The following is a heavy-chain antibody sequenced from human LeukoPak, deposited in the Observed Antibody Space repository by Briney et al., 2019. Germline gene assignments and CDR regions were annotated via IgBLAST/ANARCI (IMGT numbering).Heavy chain of an antibody. Sequence: PSETLSLTCTVSGGSISSSSYYWGWVRQPPGKGLEWIGERNHRGSSYFNPSFESRVTISLDMSRKQSSLNLTSVTAADTAFYYCARGSGSYSGAADYWGQGTLVTVSS. D-gene: IGHD6-19*01. V-gene: IGHV4-39*01. CDR3: ARGSGSYSGAADY. CDR1: GGSISSSSYY. J-gene: IGHJ4*02. CDR2: RNHRGSS.